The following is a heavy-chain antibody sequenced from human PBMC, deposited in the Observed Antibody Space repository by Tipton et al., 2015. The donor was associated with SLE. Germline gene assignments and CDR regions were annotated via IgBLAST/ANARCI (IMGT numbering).Heavy chain of an antibody. Sequence: SLRLSCIASGFTFSSYEMDWVRQAPGKGLGWLSYISSGDNTRLYADSVKGRFTISRGNAKNTVYLQMGSLRVEDMAVYYCAAQLRGGTYYNYWGPGTLVTVSS. J-gene: IGHJ4*02. CDR1: GFTFSSYE. CDR2: ISSGDNTR. CDR3: AAQLRGGTYYNY. D-gene: IGHD1-26*01. V-gene: IGHV3-48*03.